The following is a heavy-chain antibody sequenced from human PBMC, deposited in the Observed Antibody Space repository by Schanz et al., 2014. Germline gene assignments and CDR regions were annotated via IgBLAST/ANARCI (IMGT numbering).Heavy chain of an antibody. Sequence: VQLLESGGGLVQPGGSLRLSCAASGFTFSSYAMHWVRQAPGKGLEWVALISYDGNNKYYADSVKGRFTISRDNSKNTLYLRMISLRAEDTAMFYCAREIPAGGHFDYWGQGTLVSVSS. CDR3: AREIPAGGHFDY. V-gene: IGHV3-30*04. CDR2: ISYDGNNK. CDR1: GFTFSSYA. J-gene: IGHJ4*02. D-gene: IGHD2-15*01.